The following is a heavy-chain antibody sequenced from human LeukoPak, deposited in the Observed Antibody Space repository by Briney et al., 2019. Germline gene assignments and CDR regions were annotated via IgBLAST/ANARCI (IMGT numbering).Heavy chain of an antibody. J-gene: IGHJ4*02. D-gene: IGHD7-27*01. CDR3: ARGPATGDFDY. Sequence: ASVKVSCKASGYTFTAIYIHWVRQTPGQGLEWMGWINPNNGGTNFAQKFQGRVTMTRDTSISTAYMELSRLGSDDTAVYYCARGPATGDFDYWGQGTLVTVSS. V-gene: IGHV1-2*02. CDR1: GYTFTAIY. CDR2: INPNNGGT.